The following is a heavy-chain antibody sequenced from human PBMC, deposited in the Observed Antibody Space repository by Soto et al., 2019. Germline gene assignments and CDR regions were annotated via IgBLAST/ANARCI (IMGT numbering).Heavy chain of an antibody. CDR3: ARAFRRGYCSSTSSSRFDP. V-gene: IGHV1-46*01. CDR2: INPSGGST. D-gene: IGHD2-2*01. CDR1: GYTFTSYY. Sequence: ASVKVSCKASGYTFTSYYMHWVRQAPGQGLEWMGIINPSGGSTSYAQKFQGRVTMTRDTSTSTVYMELSSLRSEDTAVYYCARAFRRGYCSSTSSSRFDPWGQGTLVTVSS. J-gene: IGHJ5*02.